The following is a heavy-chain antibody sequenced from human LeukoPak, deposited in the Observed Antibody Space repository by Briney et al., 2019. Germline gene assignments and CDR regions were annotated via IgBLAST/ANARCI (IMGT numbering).Heavy chain of an antibody. V-gene: IGHV1-69*04. CDR1: GGTFSSYA. CDR2: IIPIFGIA. Sequence: SVKVSCKASGGTFSSYAISWVRQAPGQGLEWMGRIIPIFGIANYAQKFQGRVTITADKSMSTAYMELSSLRSGDTAVYYCARTGSYGDYLDYWGQGTLVTVSS. D-gene: IGHD3-10*01. CDR3: ARTGSYGDYLDY. J-gene: IGHJ4*02.